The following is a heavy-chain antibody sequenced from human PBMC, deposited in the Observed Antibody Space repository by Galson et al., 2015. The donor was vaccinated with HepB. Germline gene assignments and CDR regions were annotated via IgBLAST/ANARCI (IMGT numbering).Heavy chain of an antibody. Sequence: SLRLSCAASSGFPFSSYGLHWVRQAPGKGLEWLSYISGSSNNIFYADSVRGRFTISRDNAKNSLYLQMDSLRADDTAVYYCVRDGMAAAAHYNWFDAWGPGSLVTVSS. CDR1: GFPFSSYG. CDR3: VRDGMAAAAHYNWFDA. J-gene: IGHJ5*02. CDR2: ISGSSNNI. D-gene: IGHD6-13*01. V-gene: IGHV3-48*04.